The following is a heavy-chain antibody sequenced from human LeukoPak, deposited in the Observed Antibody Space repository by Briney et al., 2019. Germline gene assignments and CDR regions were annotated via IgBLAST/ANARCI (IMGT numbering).Heavy chain of an antibody. J-gene: IGHJ4*02. V-gene: IGHV3-23*01. D-gene: IGHD2-2*01. Sequence: GGSLRLSCAASGFTFSSYAMSWVRQAPGKGLEWVSAISCSGGSTYYADSVKGRFTISRDNSKNTLYLQMNSLRAEDTAVYYCAKDRGWAIVVVPAAIDYWGQGTLVTVSS. CDR1: GFTFSSYA. CDR2: ISCSGGST. CDR3: AKDRGWAIVVVPAAIDY.